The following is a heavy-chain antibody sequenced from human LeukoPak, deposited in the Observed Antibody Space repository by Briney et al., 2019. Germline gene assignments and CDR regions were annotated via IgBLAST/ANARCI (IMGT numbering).Heavy chain of an antibody. D-gene: IGHD6-13*01. J-gene: IGHJ5*02. Sequence: ASVKVSCKASGYTFTNYGISWVRQAPGQGLEWMGWISAYNGYTDYAQKLQFRVTMTTDTSTSTAYMELRSLRSDDTAVYCCAREIAAAGRGSWFDPWGQRTLVTVSS. CDR2: ISAYNGYT. V-gene: IGHV1-18*01. CDR3: AREIAAAGRGSWFDP. CDR1: GYTFTNYG.